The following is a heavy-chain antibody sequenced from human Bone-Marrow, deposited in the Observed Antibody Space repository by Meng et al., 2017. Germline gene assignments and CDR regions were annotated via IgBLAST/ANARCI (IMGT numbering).Heavy chain of an antibody. D-gene: IGHD6-6*01. Sequence: GGSLRLSCAASGFTFSSYAMSWVRQAPGKGLEWVSAISGSGSSTYYADSVKGRFTISRDNSKNTLYLQMNSLRAEDTAVYYCAKDPYPYSSSFYFDYWGQGTLVTVSS. CDR2: ISGSGSST. V-gene: IGHV3-23*01. CDR3: AKDPYPYSSSFYFDY. CDR1: GFTFSSYA. J-gene: IGHJ4*02.